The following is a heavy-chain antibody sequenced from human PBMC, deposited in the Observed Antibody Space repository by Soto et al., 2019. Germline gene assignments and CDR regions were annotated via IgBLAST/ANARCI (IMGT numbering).Heavy chain of an antibody. CDR3: ARGIATGQPDP. D-gene: IGHD6-25*01. CDR2: INPVNGNT. J-gene: IGHJ5*02. Sequence: ASVKVSCKASGYTFTTYTMNWVRQAPGQRLEWMGWINPVNGNTKSSQKFQDRVIITRDTSASTAYMELRSLRSEDTAVYYCARGIATGQPDPWGQGTLVTVSS. CDR1: GYTFTTYT. V-gene: IGHV1-3*01.